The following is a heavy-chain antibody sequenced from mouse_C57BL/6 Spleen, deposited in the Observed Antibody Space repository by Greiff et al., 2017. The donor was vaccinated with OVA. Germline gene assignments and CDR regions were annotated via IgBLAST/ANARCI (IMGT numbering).Heavy chain of an antibody. CDR2: IYPGNSDT. CDR3: TREIYYDYDGAWFAY. V-gene: IGHV1-5*01. J-gene: IGHJ3*01. Sequence: EVQLQQSGTVLARPGASVKMSCKTSGYTFTSYWMHWVKQRPGQGLEWIGAIYPGNSDTSYNQKFKGKAKLTAVTSASTAYMELSSLTNEDSAVYYCTREIYYDYDGAWFAYWGQGTLVTVSA. D-gene: IGHD2-4*01. CDR1: GYTFTSYW.